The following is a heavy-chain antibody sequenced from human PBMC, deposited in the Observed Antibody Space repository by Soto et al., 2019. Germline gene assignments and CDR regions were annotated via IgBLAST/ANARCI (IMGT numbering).Heavy chain of an antibody. D-gene: IGHD3-3*02. CDR1: GASIISSDFY. Sequence: KPSETLSLTCTVSGASIISSDFYWGWVRHPPGKGLEWIGSIFYLGSSYYTPSLKSRVTMSVDTSKNQFSLRLRSVTAADTALYFCARHSLALRKNNWFDPWGQGIMVTVSS. V-gene: IGHV4-39*01. CDR2: IFYLGSS. J-gene: IGHJ5*02. CDR3: ARHSLALRKNNWFDP.